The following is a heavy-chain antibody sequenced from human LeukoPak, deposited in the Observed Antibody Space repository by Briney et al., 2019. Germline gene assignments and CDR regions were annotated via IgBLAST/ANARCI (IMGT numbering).Heavy chain of an antibody. J-gene: IGHJ4*02. CDR2: IYYRGST. Sequence: PSETLSLTCTVSGGSISSGGYYWSWIRQPPEKGLEWIGYIYYRGSTQYNPSLKSRVTISVDRSKNQYSLKLNSVTAADTAVYYCARVVEDGYSDYWGQGTLVTVSS. CDR3: ARVVEDGYSDY. CDR1: GGSISSGGYY. V-gene: IGHV4-61*08. D-gene: IGHD5-24*01.